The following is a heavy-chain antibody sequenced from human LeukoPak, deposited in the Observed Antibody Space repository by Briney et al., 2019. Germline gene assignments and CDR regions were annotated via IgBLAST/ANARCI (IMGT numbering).Heavy chain of an antibody. CDR3: ARVMIPFLGVISDH. CDR2: ISGGSDAI. Sequence: PGGSLRLSCEVSGFTFSSHSMNWVRQAPGKGLEWISYISGGSDAIFYAGSVKGRFTISRDNAKNSLYLQMNSLRAEDTAVYYCARVMIPFLGVISDHWGQGTLVTVSS. J-gene: IGHJ5*02. V-gene: IGHV3-48*01. D-gene: IGHD3-16*02. CDR1: GFTFSSHS.